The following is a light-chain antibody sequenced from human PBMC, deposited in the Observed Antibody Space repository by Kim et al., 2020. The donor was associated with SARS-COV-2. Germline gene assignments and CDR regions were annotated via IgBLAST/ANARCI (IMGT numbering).Light chain of an antibody. CDR1: KLEDKY. CDR3: QAWDSSTAVV. V-gene: IGLV3-1*01. CDR2: KDS. Sequence: VPPGQTASITCSGDKLEDKYACWYQKKPDRSPVLVIYKDSKRPTGIPERFSGSNSGNTATLTISGTQAMDEADYYCQAWDSSTAVVFGGGTQLTVL. J-gene: IGLJ2*01.